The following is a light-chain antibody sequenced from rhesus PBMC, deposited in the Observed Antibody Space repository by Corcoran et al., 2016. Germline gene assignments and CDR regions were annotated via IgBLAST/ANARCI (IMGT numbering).Light chain of an antibody. Sequence: DIQMTQSPSSLSASVGDRVTITCRASENVNNYLHWYQQKPGKAPKLLFYKASSLKSGVPSRFSGSGSGTNFTLTISGLRPEDFATYYCQHSYGTPLTFGGGTKVELK. CDR2: KAS. CDR1: ENVNNY. CDR3: QHSYGTPLT. V-gene: IGKV1-74*01. J-gene: IGKJ4*01.